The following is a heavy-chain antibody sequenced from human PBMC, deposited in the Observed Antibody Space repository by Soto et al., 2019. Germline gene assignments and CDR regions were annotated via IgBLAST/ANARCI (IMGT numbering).Heavy chain of an antibody. V-gene: IGHV1-24*01. CDR3: ATVPDLEWLSLDY. J-gene: IGHJ4*02. CDR2: FDPEDGET. CDR1: GYTLTELS. D-gene: IGHD3-3*01. Sequence: XVKVSCKVSGYTLTELSMHWVRQAPGKGLEWMGGFDPEDGETIYAQKFQGRVTMTEDTSTDTAYMELSSLRSEDTAVYYCATVPDLEWLSLDYWGQGTLVTVSS.